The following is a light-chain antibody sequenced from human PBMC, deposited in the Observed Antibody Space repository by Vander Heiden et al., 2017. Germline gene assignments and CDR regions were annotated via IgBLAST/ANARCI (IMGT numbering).Light chain of an antibody. CDR2: SDN. CDR3: ATWDDRLNGPV. CDR1: SSNIGSNT. Sequence: QSVLTQPPSASGPPGQRVTISCSGSSSNIGSNTVNLYQQLPGTAPKLLIYSDNQRPSGVPDRFSGSKSGTSASLAISGLQSEDEADYYCATWDDRLNGPVFGGGTKLTVL. J-gene: IGLJ2*01. V-gene: IGLV1-44*01.